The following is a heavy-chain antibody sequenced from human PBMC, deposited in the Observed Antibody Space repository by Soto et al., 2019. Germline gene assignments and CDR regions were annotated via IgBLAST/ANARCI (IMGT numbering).Heavy chain of an antibody. D-gene: IGHD2-15*01. CDR1: GGSFSGYY. CDR2: INHSGST. Sequence: QVQLQQWGAGLLKPSETLSLTCAVYGGSFSGYYWSWIRQPPGKGLEWIGEINHSGSTNYNPSLKSRVTISVDTSKNQSSLKLSSVTAADTAVYYCARGSDIVVVVAAHRFDYWGQGTLVTVSS. V-gene: IGHV4-34*01. CDR3: ARGSDIVVVVAAHRFDY. J-gene: IGHJ4*02.